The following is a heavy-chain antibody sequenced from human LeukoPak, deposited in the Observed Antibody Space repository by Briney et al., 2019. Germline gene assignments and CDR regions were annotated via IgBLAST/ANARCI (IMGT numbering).Heavy chain of an antibody. CDR1: GFTFSSYE. J-gene: IGHJ4*02. D-gene: IGHD2-21*02. V-gene: IGHV3-48*03. CDR3: ARERASCGGDCSDY. Sequence: GGSLRLSCAASGFTFSSYEMNWVRQAPGGGLEWVSYISTSDTSIYYADSVRGRFTISRDNPKNSLYLQMNSLRAEDTAVYYCARERASCGGDCSDYWGQGTLVTVSS. CDR2: ISTSDTSI.